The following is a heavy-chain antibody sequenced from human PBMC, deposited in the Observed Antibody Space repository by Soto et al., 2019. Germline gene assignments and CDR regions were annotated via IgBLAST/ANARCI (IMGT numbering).Heavy chain of an antibody. V-gene: IGHV3-21*01. CDR1: GFTFSSYS. D-gene: IGHD3-10*01. CDR2: ISSSSSYI. Sequence: EVQLVESGGGLVKPGGSLRLSCAASGFTFSSYSMNWVRQAPGKGLEWVSSISSSSSYIYYADSVKGRFTISRDNAKNAQYLQMNSLRGEETAVYYCASLGYGSGSYYLWGQGTLVTVSS. CDR3: ASLGYGSGSYYL. J-gene: IGHJ4*02.